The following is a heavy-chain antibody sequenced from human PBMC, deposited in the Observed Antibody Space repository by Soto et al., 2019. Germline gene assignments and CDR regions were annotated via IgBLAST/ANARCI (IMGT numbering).Heavy chain of an antibody. D-gene: IGHD2-15*01. V-gene: IGHV1-46*01. J-gene: IGHJ1*01. Sequence: QAQLVQSGAEVKKTRASVKVSCKTSGYIFTAYSMHWVRQAPGQGLEWMGVVNPSGGSAHYAQSFEGRVTLTRDTSTSTFYMELSSRRSEDTAVYYCAREENCRGGTCYSEYFHHWCQGTLVTDSS. CDR2: VNPSGGSA. CDR3: AREENCRGGTCYSEYFHH. CDR1: GYIFTAYS.